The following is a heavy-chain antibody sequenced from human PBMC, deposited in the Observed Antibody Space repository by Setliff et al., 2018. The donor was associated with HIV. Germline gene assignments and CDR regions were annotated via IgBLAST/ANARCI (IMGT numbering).Heavy chain of an antibody. CDR1: GYSFTSYW. CDR2: IYPGDSDT. V-gene: IGHV5-51*01. J-gene: IGHJ4*02. CDR3: ATADSGFDL. D-gene: IGHD3-9*01. Sequence: GESPKISCKGSGYSFTSYWIGWVRQTPGKGLEWMGVIYPGDSDTRYSPSFQGQVTISVDKSVSTAYLSWRRLRTSDTATYFCATADSGFDLWGQGSRVTVSS.